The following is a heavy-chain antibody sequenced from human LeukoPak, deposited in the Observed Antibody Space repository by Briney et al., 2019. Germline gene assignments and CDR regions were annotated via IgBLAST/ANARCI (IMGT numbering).Heavy chain of an antibody. CDR2: LSSSGPSP. CDR1: GFSFNNYA. V-gene: IGHV3-23*01. D-gene: IGHD2/OR15-2a*01. Sequence: LTGGSLRLSCAGSGFSFNNYAMYWVRQAPGKGLEWVSALSSSGPSPYYADSVKGRFSISRDISKNTLYLQMNSLRAEDTAVYYCTKAGPDTYAFDIWGQGTMVTVSS. J-gene: IGHJ3*02. CDR3: TKAGPDTYAFDI.